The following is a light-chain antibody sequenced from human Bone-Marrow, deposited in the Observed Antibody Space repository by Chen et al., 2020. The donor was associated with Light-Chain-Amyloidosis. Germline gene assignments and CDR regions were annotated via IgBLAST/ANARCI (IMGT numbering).Light chain of an antibody. CDR1: CSDVGGANH. CDR3: SSYTITNTLV. CDR2: EVT. V-gene: IGLV2-14*01. Sequence: QSALTHPASVSGSPGQSPAIPCPGTCSDVGGANHVSWYQQHPDKAPKLMIYEVTNRPSWVPDRFSGSKSDNTASLTISGLQTEDEADYFCSSYTITNTLVFGSGTRVTVL. J-gene: IGLJ1*01.